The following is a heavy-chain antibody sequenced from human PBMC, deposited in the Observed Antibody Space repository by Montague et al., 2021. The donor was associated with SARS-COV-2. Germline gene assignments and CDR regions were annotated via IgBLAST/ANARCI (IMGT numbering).Heavy chain of an antibody. Sequence: SLRLSCAASGFSVGDHAMYWVRQGPGKGLEWVAGISWNSASKGHXXALKGRFTISKDISKNSLLLTMNSLRVEDTALYYCIRETCSGANCFLDYWGQGTLVTVSS. D-gene: IGHD2-2*01. J-gene: IGHJ4*02. V-gene: IGHV3-9*01. CDR1: GFSVGDHA. CDR2: ISWNSASK. CDR3: IRETCSGANCFLDY.